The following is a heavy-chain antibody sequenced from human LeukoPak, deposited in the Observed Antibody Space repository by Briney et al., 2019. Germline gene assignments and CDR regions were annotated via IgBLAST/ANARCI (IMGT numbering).Heavy chain of an antibody. CDR1: GGSVSTG. CDR3: ARAPGLLWLGEDFGYFDY. D-gene: IGHD3-10*01. Sequence: SSETLSLTCTVSGGSVSTGSWIRQPAGKGLEWIGRIYTNGSTNYNPSLKSRVTISVDTSKKQFSLKLSSVTAADTAVYYCARAPGLLWLGEDFGYFDYWGQGTLVTVSS. CDR2: IYTNGST. J-gene: IGHJ4*02. V-gene: IGHV4-4*07.